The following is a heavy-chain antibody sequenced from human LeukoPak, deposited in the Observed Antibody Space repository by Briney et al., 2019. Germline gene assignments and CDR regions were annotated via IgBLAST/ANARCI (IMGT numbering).Heavy chain of an antibody. CDR2: IYHSGST. J-gene: IGHJ4*02. CDR1: GYSISSGYY. CDR3: ARDRYYYDSSGYYLDY. Sequence: SETLSLTCSVSGYSISSGYYWGWIRQPPGKGLECIGTIYHSGSTYYNPSLKSRVTISLDTSKNQFSLKLSSVTAADTAVYYCARDRYYYDSSGYYLDYWGQGTLVTVSS. V-gene: IGHV4-38-2*02. D-gene: IGHD3-22*01.